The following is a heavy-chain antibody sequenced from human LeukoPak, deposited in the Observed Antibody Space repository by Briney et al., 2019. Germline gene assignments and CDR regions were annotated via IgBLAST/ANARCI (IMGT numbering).Heavy chain of an antibody. CDR1: GYSISSGYY. Sequence: SETLSLTCTVSGYSISSGYYWGWIRQPPGKGLEWIGSIYHSGSTYYNPSLKSRVTISVDTSKNQFSLKLSSVTAADTAVYYCARVAYSGSYLGVNAFDXXXQGTMVTVSS. V-gene: IGHV4-38-2*02. CDR2: IYHSGST. D-gene: IGHD1-26*01. J-gene: IGHJ3*02. CDR3: ARVAYSGSYLGVNAFDX.